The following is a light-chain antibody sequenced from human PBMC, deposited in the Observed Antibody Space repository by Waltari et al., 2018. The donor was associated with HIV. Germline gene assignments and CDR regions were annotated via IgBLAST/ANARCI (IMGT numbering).Light chain of an antibody. V-gene: IGLV2-14*03. CDR2: DVS. CDR1: SSAVGGYKY. J-gene: IGLJ1*01. CDR3: SSYTSSSTYV. Sequence: QSALTQPASVSGSPGQSITISCTGTSSAVGGYKYVSWYQQQPGKAPKLMIYDVSNRPSGVSNRFSGSKSGNTASLTISGLQAEDEADYYCSSYTSSSTYVFGTGTKVTVL.